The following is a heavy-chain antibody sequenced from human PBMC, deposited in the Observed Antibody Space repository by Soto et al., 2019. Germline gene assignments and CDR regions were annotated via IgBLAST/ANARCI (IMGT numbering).Heavy chain of an antibody. V-gene: IGHV3-30-3*01. J-gene: IGHJ4*02. D-gene: IGHD3-3*01. Sequence: PGGSLRLSCAASGFTFSSYAMHWVRQAPGKGLEWVAVIPYDGSNKYYADSVKGRFTISRDNSKNTLYLQMNSLRAEDTAVYYCARTKVSDDSYYFDYWGQGTLVT. CDR3: ARTKVSDDSYYFDY. CDR2: IPYDGSNK. CDR1: GFTFSSYA.